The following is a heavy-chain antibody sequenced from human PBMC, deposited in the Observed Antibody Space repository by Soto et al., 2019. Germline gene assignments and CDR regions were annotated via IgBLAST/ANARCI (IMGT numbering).Heavy chain of an antibody. D-gene: IGHD6-6*01. CDR2: ITWNSDRK. Sequence: EVQLVESGGGLVQPGRSLRLSCAASGFTFDDHAMHWVRQGPGKGLEWVAGITWNSDRKGYADSVKGRFTISRDNGKNSLYLQMNSLRPEDTALYYCAKESVRISSTGGLDVWGQGTTVTVSS. V-gene: IGHV3-9*01. CDR3: AKESVRISSTGGLDV. J-gene: IGHJ6*02. CDR1: GFTFDDHA.